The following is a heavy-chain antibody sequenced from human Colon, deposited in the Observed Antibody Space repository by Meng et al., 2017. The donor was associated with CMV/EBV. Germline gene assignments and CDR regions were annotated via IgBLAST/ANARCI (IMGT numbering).Heavy chain of an antibody. CDR1: GYTVTTYY. J-gene: IGHJ4*02. CDR3: AREVLGGSGSYYYDY. CDR2: ITPFLSIA. Sequence: SVKVSCKASGYTVTTYYMHWVRQAPGQGLEWMGRITPFLSIANYARNFQDRAAITADKSTTTAYMELSSLRSEDTAVYYCAREVLGGSGSYYYDYWGQGTLVTVSS. D-gene: IGHD3-10*01. V-gene: IGHV1-69*04.